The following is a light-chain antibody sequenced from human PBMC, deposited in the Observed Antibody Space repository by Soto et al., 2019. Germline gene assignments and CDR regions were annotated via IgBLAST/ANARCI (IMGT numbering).Light chain of an antibody. J-gene: IGLJ2*01. CDR3: CSYAGSYTV. CDR1: SSDVGGYNY. V-gene: IGLV2-11*01. CDR2: DVH. Sequence: QSALTQPRSVSGSPGQSVTISCTGTSSDVGGYNYVSWYQQHPGKAPTLMIYDVHQRPLWGPDRFYGSKSGNTASLTISGLQAEDEADYACCSYAGSYTVFVGGTKLTVL.